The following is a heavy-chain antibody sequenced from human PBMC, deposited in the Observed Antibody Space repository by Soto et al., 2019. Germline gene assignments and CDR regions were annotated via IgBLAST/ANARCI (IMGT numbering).Heavy chain of an antibody. CDR1: GGSISSGGYY. D-gene: IGHD4-17*01. CDR3: ARGLEGNDYGDLYYFDY. V-gene: IGHV4-31*03. Sequence: PSETLSLTCTVSGGSISSGGYYWSWIRQHPGKGLEWIGYIDYSGSTYYNPSLKSRVTISVDTSKNQFSLKLSSVTAADTAVYYCARGLEGNDYGDLYYFDYWGQGTLVTVSS. J-gene: IGHJ4*02. CDR2: IDYSGST.